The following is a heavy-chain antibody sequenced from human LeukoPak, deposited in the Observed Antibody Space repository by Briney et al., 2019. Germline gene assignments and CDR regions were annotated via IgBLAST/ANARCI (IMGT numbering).Heavy chain of an antibody. J-gene: IGHJ4*02. V-gene: IGHV4-39*01. Sequence: SKTLSLTCTVSGGSISSSSYYWGWIRQPPGKGLEWIGSIYYSGSTYCNPSLKSRVTISVDTSKNQFSLKLSSVTAADTAVYYCARHQRGIAALSNYWGQGTLVTVSS. CDR3: ARHQRGIAALSNY. D-gene: IGHD6-13*01. CDR2: IYYSGST. CDR1: GGSISSSSYY.